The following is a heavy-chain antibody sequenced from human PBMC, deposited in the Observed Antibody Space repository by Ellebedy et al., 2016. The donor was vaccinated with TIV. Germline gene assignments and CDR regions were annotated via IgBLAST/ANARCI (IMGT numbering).Heavy chain of an antibody. V-gene: IGHV4-31*03. D-gene: IGHD3-22*01. CDR3: ARGFYDSSEAFDI. J-gene: IGHJ3*02. CDR1: GGSISSNGYY. CDR2: IYYSGNT. Sequence: MPSETLSLTCTVSGGSISSNGYYWSWIRQHPGKGLEWIGYIYYSGNTYYNPSLKSRLIISVDTSKRQFSLKLNSVTAADTAVYYCARGFYDSSEAFDIWGQGTMVTVSS.